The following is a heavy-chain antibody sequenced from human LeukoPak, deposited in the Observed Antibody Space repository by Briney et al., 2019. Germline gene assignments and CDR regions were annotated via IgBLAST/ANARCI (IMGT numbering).Heavy chain of an antibody. CDR1: GFTFSSYD. J-gene: IGHJ4*02. V-gene: IGHV3-13*01. CDR3: ARVGAPYYYDSSGYYYDY. CDR2: IGTAGDT. D-gene: IGHD3-22*01. Sequence: GGSLRLSCAASGFTFSSYDMHWVRQATGKSLEWVSAIGTAGDTFYPGSVKGRFTISRDNAKNSLYLQMNSLRAGDTAVYYCARVGAPYYYDSSGYYYDYWGQGTLVTVSS.